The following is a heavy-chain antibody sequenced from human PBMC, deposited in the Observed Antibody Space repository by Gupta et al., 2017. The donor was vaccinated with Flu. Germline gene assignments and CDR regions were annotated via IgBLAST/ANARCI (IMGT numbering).Heavy chain of an antibody. CDR3: TTGLNTLGVVASAR. V-gene: IGHV4-38-2*02. D-gene: IGHD3-3*01. CDR1: GFSISNGYY. J-gene: IGHJ4*01. CDR2: IYHPGTT. Sequence: QVELQASGPGLVKPSETLSLTCTVSGFSISNGYYWGWTRQTPGKGLEWIGTIYHPGTTYYNPSLTGRVAISIDASKNQFSLDLSSVTAADTAVYYCTTGLNTLGVVASARWGHGTLVTVSS.